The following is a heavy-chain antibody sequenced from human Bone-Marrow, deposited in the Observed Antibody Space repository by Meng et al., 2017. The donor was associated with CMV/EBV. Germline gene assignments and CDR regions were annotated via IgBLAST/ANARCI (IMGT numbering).Heavy chain of an antibody. V-gene: IGHV1-2*02. J-gene: IGHJ6*02. CDR3: ARDRIDWGLNYGMDV. Sequence: ASVKVFCKASGYIFTEHYVHWVRQAPGEGVEWMGWVNPNSGGTNYAQKFQGRVTMTRDTSISTAYMELSSLRSDDTAVYYCARDRIDWGLNYGMDVWGQGTTVTGSS. D-gene: IGHD7-27*01. CDR1: GYIFTEHY. CDR2: VNPNSGGT.